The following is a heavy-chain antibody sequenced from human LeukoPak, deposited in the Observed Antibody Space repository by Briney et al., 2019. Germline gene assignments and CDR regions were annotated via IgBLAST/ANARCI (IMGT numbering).Heavy chain of an antibody. D-gene: IGHD1-7*01. CDR1: GFTFSDYY. Sequence: GGSLRLSCAASGFTFSDYYMSWIRQAPGKGLEWVSYISSSGSTIYYADSVRGRFTISRDNAKNSLYLQMNSLRAEDTAVYYCARTGTGTAPDAFDIWGQGTMVTVSS. CDR2: ISSSGSTI. J-gene: IGHJ3*02. V-gene: IGHV3-11*04. CDR3: ARTGTGTAPDAFDI.